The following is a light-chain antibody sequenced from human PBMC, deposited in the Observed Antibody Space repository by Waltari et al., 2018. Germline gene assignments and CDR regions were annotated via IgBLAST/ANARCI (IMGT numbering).Light chain of an antibody. V-gene: IGLV1-51*01. CDR3: ARWDSSLSKV. J-gene: IGLJ2*01. Sequence: QSVLTQPPSVSAAPAQTFTISCSGTGSNVGNNFVPWYQHLPGTAPKLLIYDNNKRPSGIPERFSGSKSGTSATLGITGLQTGDEAEYYCARWDSSLSKVFGGGTKLTVL. CDR1: GSNVGNNF. CDR2: DNN.